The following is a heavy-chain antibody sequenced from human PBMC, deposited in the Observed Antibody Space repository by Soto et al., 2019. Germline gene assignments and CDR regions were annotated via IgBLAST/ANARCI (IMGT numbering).Heavy chain of an antibody. V-gene: IGHV3-30-3*01. D-gene: IGHD3-22*01. CDR2: ISYDGSNK. Sequence: GGSLRLSCAASGFTFSSYAMHWVRQAPGKGLEWVAVISYDGSNKYYADSVKGRFTISRDNSKNTLYLQMNSLGAEDTAVYYCARDPYYYDSSGNYWGQGTLVTVSS. CDR1: GFTFSSYA. CDR3: ARDPYYYDSSGNY. J-gene: IGHJ4*02.